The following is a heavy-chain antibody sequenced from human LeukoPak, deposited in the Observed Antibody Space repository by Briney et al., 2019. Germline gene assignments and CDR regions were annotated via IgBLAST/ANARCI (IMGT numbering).Heavy chain of an antibody. CDR3: ATAPGGIPAYYGMDV. Sequence: ASVKVSCKVSQYTLRDLAVNWVRQAPGKGLEWMGVFDREDGEPIFASEFQDRVTLTEDISSGTAYMALSGLTSEDSAVYFCATAPGGIPAYYGMDVWGQGTTVIVSS. J-gene: IGHJ6*02. V-gene: IGHV1-24*01. CDR2: FDREDGEP. CDR1: QYTLRDLA. D-gene: IGHD3-16*01.